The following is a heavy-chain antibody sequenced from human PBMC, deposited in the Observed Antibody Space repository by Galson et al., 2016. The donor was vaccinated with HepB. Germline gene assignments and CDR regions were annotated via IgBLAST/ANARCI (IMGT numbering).Heavy chain of an antibody. CDR2: KSYDGNNR. CDR1: GFTFNNYG. J-gene: IGHJ6*02. CDR3: ARDRGLLHYYYGMDV. Sequence: SLRLSCATSGFTFNNYGINWVRQAPGKGLEWVAVKSYDGNNRHYADAVKGRFTISRDSSTNTVYLQMNSLRADDTAVYFCARDRGLLHYYYGMDVWGQGTTVTVSS. D-gene: IGHD4-17*01. V-gene: IGHV3-33*08.